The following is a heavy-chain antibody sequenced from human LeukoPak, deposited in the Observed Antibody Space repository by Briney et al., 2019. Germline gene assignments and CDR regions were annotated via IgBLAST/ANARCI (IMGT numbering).Heavy chain of an antibody. V-gene: IGHV4-59*08. CDR2: ISYSGIT. CDR3: GSLSGSYSRGYFDY. D-gene: IGHD1-26*01. CDR1: GGSISSYY. J-gene: IGHJ4*02. Sequence: PSETLSLTCTVSGGSISSYYWSWIRQPPGKGLEWIGYISYSGITNYNPSLKSRVTISIDTSKNQFSLKLNSVTAADTAVYYCGSLSGSYSRGYFDYWGQGTLVPVSS.